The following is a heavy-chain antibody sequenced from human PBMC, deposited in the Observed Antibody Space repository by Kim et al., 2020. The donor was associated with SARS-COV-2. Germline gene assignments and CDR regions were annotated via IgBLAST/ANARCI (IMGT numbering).Heavy chain of an antibody. J-gene: IGHJ4*02. V-gene: IGHV4-34*01. CDR2: INHSGST. D-gene: IGHD3-22*01. CDR3: ARGGDSRGSKPLDY. Sequence: SETLSLTCAVYGGSFSGYYWSWIRQPPGKGLEWIGEINHSGSTNYNPSLKSRVTISVDTSKNQFSLKLSSVTAADTAVYYCARGGDSRGSKPLDYWGQGT. CDR1: GGSFSGYY.